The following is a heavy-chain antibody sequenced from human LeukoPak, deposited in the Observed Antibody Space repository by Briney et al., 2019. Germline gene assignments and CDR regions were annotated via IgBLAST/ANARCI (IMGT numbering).Heavy chain of an antibody. CDR1: GGSISSYY. D-gene: IGHD2-8*01. J-gene: IGHJ4*02. CDR2: IYYSGST. V-gene: IGHV4-59*01. CDR3: ARDQGDCTNGVCYSFDY. Sequence: SETLSLTCTVSGGSISSYYWSWIRQPPGKGLEWIGYIYYSGSTNYNPSLKSRVTISVDTSKNQFSLKLSSVTAADTAVYYCARDQGDCTNGVCYSFDYWGQGTLVTVSS.